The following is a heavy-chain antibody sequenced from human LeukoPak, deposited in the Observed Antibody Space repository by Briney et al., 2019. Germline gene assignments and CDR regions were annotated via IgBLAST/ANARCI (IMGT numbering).Heavy chain of an antibody. J-gene: IGHJ4*02. V-gene: IGHV4-39*07. CDR2: IYYSGST. D-gene: IGHD2-2*03. Sequence: SETLSLTCTVSGGSISSSSYYWGWIRQPPGKGLEWIGSIYYSGSTYYNPSLKSRVTISVDTSKNQFSLKLRSVTAVDTAVYYCAKIGYCRTTTCSGAFDYWGQGTLVTVSS. CDR1: GGSISSSSYY. CDR3: AKIGYCRTTTCSGAFDY.